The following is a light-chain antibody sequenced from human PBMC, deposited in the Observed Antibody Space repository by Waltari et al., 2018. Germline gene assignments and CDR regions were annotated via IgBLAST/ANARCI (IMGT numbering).Light chain of an antibody. J-gene: IGKJ1*01. CDR1: QSVSKD. CDR3: QQYVSLPAT. Sequence: EIVLTQSPATLSLSPGDRAILSCRASQSVSKDLPWSQQKPGQAPRLLIFGAPSRATGIPDRFSGSGSGTDLSLTISRVEPEDFAVYYCQQYVSLPATFGQGTKVEIE. CDR2: GAP. V-gene: IGKV3-20*01.